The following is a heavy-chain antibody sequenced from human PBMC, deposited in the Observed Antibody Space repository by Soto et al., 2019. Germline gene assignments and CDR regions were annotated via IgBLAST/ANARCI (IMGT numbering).Heavy chain of an antibody. CDR3: ARDPEDV. CDR1: GFTFSRYA. CDR2: ISYDGSNK. V-gene: IGHV3-30-3*01. Sequence: SLRLSCAASGFTFSRYAMHWVRQAPGKGLEWVAVISYDGSNKYYADSVKGRFTISRDNSKNTLYLQMNSLRAEDTAVYYCARDPEDVWGQGTTVTVSS. J-gene: IGHJ6*02.